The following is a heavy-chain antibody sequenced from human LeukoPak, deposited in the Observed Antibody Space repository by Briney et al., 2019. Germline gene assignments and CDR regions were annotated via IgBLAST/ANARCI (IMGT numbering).Heavy chain of an antibody. Sequence: GGSLRLSCAASGFTFSSYTMNWVRQAPGKGLEWVSIIYSGGSTYYADSVKGRFTISRDNSKNSLYLQMNSLRTEDTALYYCAKDISSSMTTYYYYYMDVWGKGTTVTVSS. D-gene: IGHD4-11*01. CDR2: IYSGGST. CDR3: AKDISSSMTTYYYYYMDV. J-gene: IGHJ6*03. V-gene: IGHV3-53*05. CDR1: GFTFSSYT.